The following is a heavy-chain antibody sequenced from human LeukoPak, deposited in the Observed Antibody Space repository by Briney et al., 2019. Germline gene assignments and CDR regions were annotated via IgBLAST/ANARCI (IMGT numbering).Heavy chain of an antibody. D-gene: IGHD1-26*01. Sequence: SETLSLTCTVSGGSISSYYWSWIRQPPGKGLEWIGYIYYSGSTNYNPALKSRVTISVDTSKNQFSLKLSSVTAADTAVCYCARQRGRWDSFDYWGQGTLVTVSS. J-gene: IGHJ4*02. CDR2: IYYSGST. V-gene: IGHV4-59*08. CDR1: GGSISSYY. CDR3: ARQRGRWDSFDY.